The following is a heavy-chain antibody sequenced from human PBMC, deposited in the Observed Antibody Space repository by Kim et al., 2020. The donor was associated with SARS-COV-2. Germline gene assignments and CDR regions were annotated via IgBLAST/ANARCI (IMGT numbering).Heavy chain of an antibody. CDR2: IWLDGSHQ. J-gene: IGHJ6*02. Sequence: GESLKISCGASGFIFSRYGMHWVRQAPGKGLEWVAVIWLDGSHQYYADSVKGRFTISRDNSKNTLYLYMNSLRVEDTAVYYCVKEDYDSSAYDSGMDVWSQGTTVTVSS. V-gene: IGHV3-33*06. CDR1: GFIFSRYG. D-gene: IGHD3-22*01. CDR3: VKEDYDSSAYDSGMDV.